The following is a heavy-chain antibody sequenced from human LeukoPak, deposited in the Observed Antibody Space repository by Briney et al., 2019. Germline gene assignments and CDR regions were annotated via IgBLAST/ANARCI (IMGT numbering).Heavy chain of an antibody. CDR2: IYNDGSST. D-gene: IGHD6-19*01. CDR1: GFTFSHYW. J-gene: IGHJ6*03. Sequence: PGGSLRLSCAASGFTFSHYWMHWVRQAPGKGLVWVSRIYNDGSSTSYADSVKGRFTISRDNAKNSLYLQMNSLRAEDTAVYYCARDNSWQWLAERYYYYYYMDVWGKGTTVTISS. V-gene: IGHV3-74*01. CDR3: ARDNSWQWLAERYYYYYYMDV.